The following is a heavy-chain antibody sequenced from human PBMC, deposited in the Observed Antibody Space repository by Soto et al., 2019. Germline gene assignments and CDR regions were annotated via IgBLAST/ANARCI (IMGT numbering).Heavy chain of an antibody. D-gene: IGHD2-15*01. CDR3: ASIDCSGGSCYFDY. V-gene: IGHV4-61*01. Sequence: GSLRLSCTVSGGSVSSGSYYWSWIRQPPGKGLEWIGYIYYSGSTNYNPSLKSRVTISVDTSKNQFSLKLSSVTAADTAVYYCASIDCSGGSCYFDYWGQGTLVTVSS. CDR1: GGSVSSGSYY. J-gene: IGHJ4*02. CDR2: IYYSGST.